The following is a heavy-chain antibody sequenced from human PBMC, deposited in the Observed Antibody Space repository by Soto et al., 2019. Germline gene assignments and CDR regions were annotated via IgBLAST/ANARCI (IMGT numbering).Heavy chain of an antibody. CDR2: IRSKAYGGTT. CDR1: GFTVGDYA. D-gene: IGHD3-10*01. V-gene: IGHV3-49*04. Sequence: SLRLSCTASGFTVGDYAMSWVRQARGKGLEWVGFIRSKAYGGTTEYAASVKGRFTISRDDSKSIAYLQMNSLKTEDTAVYYCTRDSKLLWFGELSGWGQGTLVTVSS. CDR3: TRDSKLLWFGELSG. J-gene: IGHJ4*02.